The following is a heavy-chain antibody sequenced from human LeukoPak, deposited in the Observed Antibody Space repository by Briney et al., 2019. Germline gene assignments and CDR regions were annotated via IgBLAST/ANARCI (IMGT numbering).Heavy chain of an antibody. J-gene: IGHJ4*02. D-gene: IGHD1-26*01. CDR1: GASISNYY. Sequence: SETLSLTCTVSGASISNYYCSWIRQSPGKGLEWIGYIYYGGTTNYNPSLKSRVTISVDTSKNQFSLKLTSVTAADTAVYYCARSGSYGGHFDNWGQGTLVTVSS. V-gene: IGHV4-59*08. CDR3: ARSGSYGGHFDN. CDR2: IYYGGTT.